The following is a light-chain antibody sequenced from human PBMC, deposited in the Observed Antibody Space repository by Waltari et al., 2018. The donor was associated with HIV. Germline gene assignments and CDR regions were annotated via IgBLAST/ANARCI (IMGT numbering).Light chain of an antibody. J-gene: IGLJ2*01. CDR3: AAWDDTLTVV. V-gene: IGLV1-47*01. Sequence: QSVLTQPPSASGTPGQSVTISCSGTSSNIGTNYVYWYQQFPGTAPKLLIYRNNERPSGVPDRFSCCKSGTSASLAISGLRSDDEADYYCAAWDDTLTVVFGGGTKLTVL. CDR2: RNN. CDR1: SSNIGTNY.